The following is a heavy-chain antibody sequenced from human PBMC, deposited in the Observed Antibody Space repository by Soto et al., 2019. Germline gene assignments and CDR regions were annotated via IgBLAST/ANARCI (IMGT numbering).Heavy chain of an antibody. CDR3: ARAGVAAAGSGEYGMDV. J-gene: IGHJ6*02. CDR1: GYIFTDYY. D-gene: IGHD6-13*01. Sequence: QVQVVQSGAEVKKPGASVKVSCKASGYIFTDYYIHWVRQAPGQGPEWMGWINPNSGGTKYAQRLQGRVTMTRDTSISTAYMELSSLRSDDTAVYFCARAGVAAAGSGEYGMDVWGQGTTVTVSS. CDR2: INPNSGGT. V-gene: IGHV1-2*02.